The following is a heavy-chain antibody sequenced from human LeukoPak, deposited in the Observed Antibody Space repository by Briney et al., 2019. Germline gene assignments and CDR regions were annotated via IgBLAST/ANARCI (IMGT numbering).Heavy chain of an antibody. CDR2: ISYDGNFR. V-gene: IGHV3-30*14. J-gene: IGHJ4*02. CDR3: ARGGGDYNPFDY. D-gene: IGHD4-17*01. CDR1: GFIFSTFA. Sequence: PGGSLRLSCAASGFIFSTFAMHWVRQVPGKGLEWVALISYDGNFRNYAESVKGRFTISRHNSKNTLYLENNSLRPDDTAVYSCARGGGDYNPFDYWGQGTLVTVSS.